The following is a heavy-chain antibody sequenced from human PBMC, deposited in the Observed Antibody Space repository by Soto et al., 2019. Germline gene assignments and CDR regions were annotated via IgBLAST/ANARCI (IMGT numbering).Heavy chain of an antibody. J-gene: IGHJ4*02. CDR2: IIPIFGTA. D-gene: IGHD3-22*01. CDR3: ARDGYYDSSGYYSDY. CDR1: GGTFSSYA. V-gene: IGHV1-69*01. Sequence: QVQLVQSGAEVKKPGSSVKVSCKASGGTFSSYAISWVRQAPGQGLEWMGGIIPIFGTANYAQKFQGRVTITADESTSTAYMELICLRSDVTAVYYCARDGYYDSSGYYSDYWGQGTLVTVSS.